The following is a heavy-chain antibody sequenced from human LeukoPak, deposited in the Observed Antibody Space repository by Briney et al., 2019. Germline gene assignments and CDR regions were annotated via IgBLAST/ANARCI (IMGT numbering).Heavy chain of an antibody. D-gene: IGHD4-23*01. CDR1: GGTFSSYA. V-gene: IGHV1-69*04. CDR3: ARVFYGGISDYHFDY. Sequence: SVKVSCKASGGTFSSYAISWVRQAPGQGLEWMGRIIPIFGIANYAQKFQGRVTITADKSTGTAYMELSSLRSEDTAVYYCARVFYGGISDYHFDYWGQGTLVTVSS. CDR2: IIPIFGIA. J-gene: IGHJ4*02.